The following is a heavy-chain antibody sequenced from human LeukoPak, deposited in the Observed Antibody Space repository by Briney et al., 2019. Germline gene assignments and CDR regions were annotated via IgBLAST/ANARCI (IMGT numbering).Heavy chain of an antibody. CDR3: ASGREDIVVVPAAQINWFDP. CDR2: ISSSSSTI. V-gene: IGHV3-48*01. D-gene: IGHD2-2*01. CDR1: GFTFSSYS. Sequence: GGSLRLSCAASGFTFSSYSMNWVRQAPGKGLEWVSYISSSSSTIYYADSVKGRFTISRDNAKNSLYLQMNSLRAEDTAVYYCASGREDIVVVPAAQINWFDPWGQGTLVTVSS. J-gene: IGHJ5*02.